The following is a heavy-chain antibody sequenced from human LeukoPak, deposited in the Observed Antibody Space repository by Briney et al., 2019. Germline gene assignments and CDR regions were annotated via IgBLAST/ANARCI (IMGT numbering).Heavy chain of an antibody. J-gene: IGHJ5*02. D-gene: IGHD3-10*01. CDR3: ARDYKRYGSGHNWFDP. CDR1: GYTFTDYF. CDR2: IIPIFGTA. V-gene: IGHV1-69*13. Sequence: ASVKVSCKASGYTFTDYFMNWVRQAPGQGLEWMGGIIPIFGTANYAQKFQGRVTITADESTSTAYMELSSLRSEDTAVYYCARDYKRYGSGHNWFDPWGQGTLVTVSS.